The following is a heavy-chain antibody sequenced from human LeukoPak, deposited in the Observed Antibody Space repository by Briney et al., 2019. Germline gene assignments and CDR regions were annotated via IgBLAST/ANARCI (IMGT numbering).Heavy chain of an antibody. V-gene: IGHV4-34*01. D-gene: IGHD2-15*01. J-gene: IGHJ4*02. Sequence: SETLSLTCAVYGGSFSGYYWSWIRQPPGKGLEWIGEINHSGSTNYNPSLKSRVTISVDTSKNQFSLKLSSVTAADTAVYYCARGMSLSSGYCSGGSCYSEYYFDYWGQGTLVTVSS. CDR1: GGSFSGYY. CDR3: ARGMSLSSGYCSGGSCYSEYYFDY. CDR2: INHSGST.